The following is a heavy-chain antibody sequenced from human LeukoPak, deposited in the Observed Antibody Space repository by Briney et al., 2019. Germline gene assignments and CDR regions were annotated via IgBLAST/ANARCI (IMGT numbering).Heavy chain of an antibody. V-gene: IGHV3-23*01. D-gene: IGHD3-3*01. Sequence: GGSLRLSCAASGFTFSSYAMSWVHQAPGKGLEWVSAISGSGGSTYYADSVKGRFTISRDNSKNTLYLQMNSLRAEDTAVYYCAKSGSEYYDFWSGYYFDYWGQGTLVTVSS. CDR2: ISGSGGST. CDR3: AKSGSEYYDFWSGYYFDY. J-gene: IGHJ4*02. CDR1: GFTFSSYA.